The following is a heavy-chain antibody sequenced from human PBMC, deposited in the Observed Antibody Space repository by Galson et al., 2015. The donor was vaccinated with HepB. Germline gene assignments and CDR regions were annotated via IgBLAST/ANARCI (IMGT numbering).Heavy chain of an antibody. CDR3: ATPPLRYSSSWYGDY. Sequence: VKVSCKVSGYTFTDYYMHWVQQAPGKGLEWMGLVDPEDGETIYAEKFQGRVTITADTSTDTAYMELSSLRSEDTAVYYCATPPLRYSSSWYGDYWGQGTLVTVSS. D-gene: IGHD6-13*01. J-gene: IGHJ4*02. CDR2: VDPEDGET. V-gene: IGHV1-69-2*01. CDR1: GYTFTDYY.